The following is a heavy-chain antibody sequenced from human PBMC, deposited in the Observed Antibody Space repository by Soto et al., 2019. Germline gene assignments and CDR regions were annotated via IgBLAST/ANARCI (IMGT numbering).Heavy chain of an antibody. CDR2: IYYSGST. CDR1: GGSISSGGYY. J-gene: IGHJ4*02. CDR3: AREAYVSSSWPREIDY. D-gene: IGHD6-13*01. V-gene: IGHV4-31*03. Sequence: SETLSLTCTVSGGSISSGGYYWSWIRQHPGKGLEWIGYIYYSGSTYYNPSLKSRVTISVDTSKNQFSLKLSSVTAADTAVYYCAREAYVSSSWPREIDYWGQGTLVTVS.